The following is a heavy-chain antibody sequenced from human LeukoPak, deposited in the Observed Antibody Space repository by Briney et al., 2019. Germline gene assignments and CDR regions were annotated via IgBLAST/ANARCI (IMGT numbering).Heavy chain of an antibody. CDR3: ARPISSGSIDY. V-gene: IGHV3-74*03. Sequence: PGGSLRLSCAASGFTFSTYWMHWVRQGPGKGLLWVSRITTDGSSTKYADSVKGRFTISRDNAKNTLYLQMNSLRAEDTAVYYCARPISSGSIDYWGQGTVVIVSS. J-gene: IGHJ4*02. D-gene: IGHD6-19*01. CDR2: ITTDGSST. CDR1: GFTFSTYW.